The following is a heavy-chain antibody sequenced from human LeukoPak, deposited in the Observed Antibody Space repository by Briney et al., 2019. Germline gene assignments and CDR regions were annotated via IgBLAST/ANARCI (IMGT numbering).Heavy chain of an antibody. CDR1: GFTFSSYW. V-gene: IGHV3-74*01. D-gene: IGHD1-26*01. J-gene: IGHJ4*02. Sequence: GSLRLSCAASGFTFSSYWMHWVRQAPGKGLVWVSRINSDGSSTSYADSVKGRFTISRDNAKNTLHLQMNSLRAEDTAVYYCASSPSNSGSYYPRWGQGTLVTVSS. CDR2: INSDGSST. CDR3: ASSPSNSGSYYPR.